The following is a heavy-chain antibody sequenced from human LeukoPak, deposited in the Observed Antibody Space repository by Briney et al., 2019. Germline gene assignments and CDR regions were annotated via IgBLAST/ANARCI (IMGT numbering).Heavy chain of an antibody. V-gene: IGHV4-38-2*02. CDR1: YYSISSGYY. CDR3: ARGRKYTSGYRVTELGSGYSDY. CDR2: IYHSGST. Sequence: SETLSLTCSVSYYSISSGYYWGWIRQPPGKGLEWIASIYHSGSTYYNPSLKSRVTISVDTSKNQVSLNLRSVTAADTAVYYCARGRKYTSGYRVTELGSGYSDYWGQGTLVTVSS. D-gene: IGHD5-18*01. J-gene: IGHJ4*02.